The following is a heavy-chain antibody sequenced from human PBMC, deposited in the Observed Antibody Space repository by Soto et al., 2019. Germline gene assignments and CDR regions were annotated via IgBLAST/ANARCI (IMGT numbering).Heavy chain of an antibody. J-gene: IGHJ4*02. CDR1: GGSISSCY. D-gene: IGHD3-10*01. CDR2: IFYSGST. Sequence: PSETLSLTCTVSGGSISSCYWSWIRQPPGKGLEWIGDIFYSGSTNYNPSLKSRVTISVDTSKNQFSLKLTSVTAADTAVYYCARAETGYYFDYWGQGTLVTVSS. V-gene: IGHV4-59*01. CDR3: ARAETGYYFDY.